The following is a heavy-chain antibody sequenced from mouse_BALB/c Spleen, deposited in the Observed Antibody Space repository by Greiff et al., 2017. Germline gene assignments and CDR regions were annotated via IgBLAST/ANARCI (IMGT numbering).Heavy chain of an antibody. D-gene: IGHD1-2*01. CDR3: ARREVTTARGTWFAY. CDR2: ISSGSSTI. CDR1: GFTFSSFG. V-gene: IGHV5-17*02. J-gene: IGHJ3*01. Sequence: DVQLVESGGGLVQPGGSRKLSCAASGFTFSSFGMHWVRQAPEKGLEWVAYISSGSSTIYYADTVKGRFTISRDNPKNTLFLQMTSLRSEDTAMYYCARREVTTARGTWFAYWGQGTLVTVSA.